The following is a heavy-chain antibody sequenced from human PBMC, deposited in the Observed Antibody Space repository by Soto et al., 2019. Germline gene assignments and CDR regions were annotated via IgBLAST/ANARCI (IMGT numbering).Heavy chain of an antibody. CDR1: AFSLSTGGVG. V-gene: IGHV2-5*02. CDR3: XXXXXXXXXXXXXXXXXYYGMDV. J-gene: IGHJ6*02. CDR2: IYWDDDK. Sequence: QITLKESGPTLVKPTQTLTLTCTFSAFSLSTGGVGVGWIRQPPGKALEWLALIYWDDDKRYSPSLRSRLTITKDTSKXXXXXXXXXXXXXXXXXXXXXXXXXXXXXXXXXXXXXYYGMDVWGQGTTVTVSS.